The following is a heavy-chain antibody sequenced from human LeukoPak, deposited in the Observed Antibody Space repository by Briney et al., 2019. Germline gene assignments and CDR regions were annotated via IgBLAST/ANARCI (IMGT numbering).Heavy chain of an antibody. D-gene: IGHD6-13*01. J-gene: IGHJ5*02. V-gene: IGHV3-7*01. Sequence: GGSLRLSCAASGFTFSNYWMTWVRQAPGKGLAWVANIKQDGSEKYYVDSLEGRFTISRDNAKNSLYLQMNSLRAEDTAVYYCAREISSWYRTEGRFDPWGQGTLVAVSS. CDR2: IKQDGSEK. CDR1: GFTFSNYW. CDR3: AREISSWYRTEGRFDP.